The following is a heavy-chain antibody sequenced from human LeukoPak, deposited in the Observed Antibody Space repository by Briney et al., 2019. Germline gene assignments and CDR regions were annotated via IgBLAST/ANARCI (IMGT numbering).Heavy chain of an antibody. V-gene: IGHV4-59*01. CDR1: GGSISSYY. D-gene: IGHD5-18*01. CDR2: IYYSGST. CDR3: ARETPGYSYGHYYFDY. Sequence: SETLSLTCTVSGGSISSYYWSWIRQPPGKGLEWIGYIYYSGSTNYNPPLKSRVTISVDTSKNQFSLKLSSVTAADTAVYYCARETPGYSYGHYYFDYWGQGTLVTVSS. J-gene: IGHJ4*02.